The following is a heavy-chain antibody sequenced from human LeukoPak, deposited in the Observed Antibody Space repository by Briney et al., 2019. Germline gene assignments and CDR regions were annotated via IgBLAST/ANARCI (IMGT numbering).Heavy chain of an antibody. D-gene: IGHD1-26*01. Sequence: SETLSLTCTVSGGSISNSSYYWGWIRQPPGKGLEWIGSIYYSGSTYYNPSLKSRVTISVDTSKNQFSLKLSSVTAADTAVYYCARDECGSYCADYWGQGTLVTVSS. CDR2: IYYSGST. CDR1: GGSISNSSYY. J-gene: IGHJ4*02. V-gene: IGHV4-39*07. CDR3: ARDECGSYCADY.